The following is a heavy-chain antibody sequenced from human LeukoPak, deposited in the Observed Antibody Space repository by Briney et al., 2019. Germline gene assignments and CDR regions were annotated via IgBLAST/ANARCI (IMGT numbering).Heavy chain of an antibody. CDR1: GLTFTSYW. V-gene: IGHV3-7*05. J-gene: IGHJ6*02. CDR3: VRDMDV. CDR2: IKQDESEL. Sequence: PGGSLRLSCAASGLTFTSYWMTWVRQAPGKGLEWVANIKQDESELYYVDSVKGRFTISRDNTKNSLYLQMNSLRVEDTALYYCVRDMDVWGQGTTGTVSS.